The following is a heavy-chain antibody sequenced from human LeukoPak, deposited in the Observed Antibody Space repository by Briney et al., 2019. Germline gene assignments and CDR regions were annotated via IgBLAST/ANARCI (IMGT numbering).Heavy chain of an antibody. J-gene: IGHJ4*02. CDR1: GGSFSGYY. Sequence: SETPSLTCAVYGGSFSGYYWSWIRQPPGRGLERIGEINHSGSTNYNPSLKSRVTISVDTSKNQFSLKLSSVTAADTAVYYCARASRRHYYDSSGCLDYWGRGTLVTVSS. V-gene: IGHV4-34*01. CDR2: INHSGST. CDR3: ARASRRHYYDSSGCLDY. D-gene: IGHD3-22*01.